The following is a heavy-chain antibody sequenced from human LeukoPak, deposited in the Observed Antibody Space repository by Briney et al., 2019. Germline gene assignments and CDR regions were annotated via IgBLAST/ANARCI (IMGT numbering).Heavy chain of an antibody. CDR1: GGSVSISY. CDR3: ARDGGSMDV. D-gene: IGHD1-26*01. Sequence: TPSETLSLTCTVSGGSVSISYWSWIRQPAGRGLEWIGRIYSIGNTNYNPSLKSRVTMSVDTSKNQLSLKLTSVTAADTAVYYCARDGGSMDVWGQGTTVTVSS. J-gene: IGHJ6*02. V-gene: IGHV4-4*07. CDR2: IYSIGNT.